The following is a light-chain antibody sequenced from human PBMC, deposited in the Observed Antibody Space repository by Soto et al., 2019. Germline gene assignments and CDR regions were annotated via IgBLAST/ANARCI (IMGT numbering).Light chain of an antibody. CDR1: QSVGHNY. J-gene: IGKJ1*01. CDR3: QQYGSSPGT. Sequence: EIVLTQSPGTLSLSPGERATLSCRASQSVGHNYLAWYQQKLGQAPRLLIYSASYRTTGTPDRFSGSGTGTDFTLTISGLGPEDFAVYYCQQYGSSPGTFGQGTKVEIK. CDR2: SAS. V-gene: IGKV3-20*01.